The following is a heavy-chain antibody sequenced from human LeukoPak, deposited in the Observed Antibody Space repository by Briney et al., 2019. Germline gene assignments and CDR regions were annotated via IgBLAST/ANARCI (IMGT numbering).Heavy chain of an antibody. Sequence: PGGSLRLSCAASGFTFSSYAMSWVRQAPGKGLEWVSAISGSGGSTYYADSVKGRFTISRDNSKNTLYLQMNSLRAEDTAVYYCAKGEEGWLQLTGIEYWGQGTLVTVSS. CDR3: AKGEEGWLQLTGIEY. CDR1: GFTFSSYA. CDR2: ISGSGGST. V-gene: IGHV3-23*01. J-gene: IGHJ4*02. D-gene: IGHD5-24*01.